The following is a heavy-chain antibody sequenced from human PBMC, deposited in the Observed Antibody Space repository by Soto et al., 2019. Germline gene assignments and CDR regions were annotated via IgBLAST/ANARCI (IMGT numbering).Heavy chain of an antibody. J-gene: IGHJ4*02. CDR3: AKVYNYYGSGSYYNYFDY. Sequence: PGGSLRLSCAASGFTFDYYAVHWVRQAPGKGLEWVSGISWNSGSIGYADSVKGRFTISRDNAKNSLYLQMNSLRAEDTALYYCAKVYNYYGSGSYYNYFDYWGQGTLVTVSS. CDR1: GFTFDYYA. CDR2: ISWNSGSI. V-gene: IGHV3-9*01. D-gene: IGHD3-10*01.